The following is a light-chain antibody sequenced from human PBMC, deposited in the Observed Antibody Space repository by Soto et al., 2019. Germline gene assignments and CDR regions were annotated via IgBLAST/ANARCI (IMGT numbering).Light chain of an antibody. CDR2: EVN. Sequence: QSALTQPASVSGSPGQSVTISCTGPRSDIGDSNFISWYQHSPGKAPRLLIYEVNNRPSGVSKRFSDSKASNTASLTISGLLDDDEADYFCASFRSGTSLVFGSGTKVTLL. CDR3: ASFRSGTSLV. J-gene: IGLJ1*01. V-gene: IGLV2-14*01. CDR1: RSDIGDSNF.